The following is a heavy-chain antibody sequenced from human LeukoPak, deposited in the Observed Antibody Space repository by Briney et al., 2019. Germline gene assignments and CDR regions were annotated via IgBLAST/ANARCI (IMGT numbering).Heavy chain of an antibody. D-gene: IGHD6-19*01. CDR1: GFTFDDYA. V-gene: IGHV3-9*01. CDR3: AKDRGSGLYYYIMDA. J-gene: IGHJ6*02. Sequence: GGSLRLSCTASGFTFDDYAMHWVRQAPGKGLEWVSGISWNSGRIDYADSVKGRFTISRDNAKNSLYLQMNSLRAEDTAFYYCAKDRGSGLYYYIMDAWGQGTTVTVSS. CDR2: ISWNSGRI.